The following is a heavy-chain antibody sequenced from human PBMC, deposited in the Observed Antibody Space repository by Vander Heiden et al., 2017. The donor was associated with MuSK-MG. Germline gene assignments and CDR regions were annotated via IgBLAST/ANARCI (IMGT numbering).Heavy chain of an antibody. J-gene: IGHJ4*02. CDR3: ATIPHPHYYFNN. V-gene: IGHV3-23*01. CDR2: LSGSGSNT. D-gene: IGHD2-2*02. CDR1: GFTFSSYS. Sequence: EVQLLESGGGLVQPGGSLRLSCAASGFTFSSYSMGWVRQTPGKGLQWVSALSGSGSNTYYAASVKGRFTISRDNSKNTLYLQMNRLGAEDTAVYYYATIPHPHYYFNNWGQGTLVTVSS.